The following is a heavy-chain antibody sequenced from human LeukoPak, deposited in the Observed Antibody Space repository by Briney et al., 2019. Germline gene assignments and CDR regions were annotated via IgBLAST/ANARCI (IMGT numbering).Heavy chain of an antibody. J-gene: IGHJ4*02. CDR2: ISSSSSYT. D-gene: IGHD3-9*01. V-gene: IGHV3-11*06. CDR3: ARDRGYDILTGYYDY. CDR1: GFTFSDYY. Sequence: GGSLRLSCAASGFTFSDYYMSWIRQAPGKGLEWVSYISSSSSYTNYADSVEGRFTVSRDNAKNSLYLQMNSLRAEDTAVYYCARDRGYDILTGYYDYWGQGTLVTVSS.